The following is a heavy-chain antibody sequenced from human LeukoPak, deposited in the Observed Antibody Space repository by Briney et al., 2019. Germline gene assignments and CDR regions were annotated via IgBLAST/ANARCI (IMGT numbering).Heavy chain of an antibody. D-gene: IGHD6-19*01. J-gene: IGHJ6*04. CDR1: GDSVSSNSAA. CDR2: TYYRSKWYN. V-gene: IGHV6-1*01. Sequence: SQTLSLTCAISGDSVSSNSAAWNWIRQSPSRGLEWLGRTYYRSKWYNDYAVSVKSRITINPDTSKNQLSLQLNSVTPEDTAVYYCARDRREAVATAGYYYYGMDVWGKGTTVTVSS. CDR3: ARDRREAVATAGYYYYGMDV.